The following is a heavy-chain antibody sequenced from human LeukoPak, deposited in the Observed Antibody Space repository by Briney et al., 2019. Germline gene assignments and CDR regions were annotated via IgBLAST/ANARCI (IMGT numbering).Heavy chain of an antibody. D-gene: IGHD2-8*01. V-gene: IGHV4-59*01. CDR1: GGSISSYY. Sequence: SETLSLTCTVSGGSISSYYWSWLRQPPGKGLEWIGYIYYSGSTNYNPSLKSRVTISVDTSKNQFSLKLSSVTAADTAVYYCARDDGVAVFDPWGQGTLVNVSS. CDR3: ARDDGVAVFDP. CDR2: IYYSGST. J-gene: IGHJ5*02.